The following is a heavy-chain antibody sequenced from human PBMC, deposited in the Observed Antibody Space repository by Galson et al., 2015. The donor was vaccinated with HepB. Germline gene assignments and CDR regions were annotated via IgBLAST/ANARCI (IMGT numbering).Heavy chain of an antibody. CDR2: IYWGDDK. CDR3: AHRTPMCSSTSCYAFVRVVWFHP. V-gene: IGHV2-5*02. J-gene: IGHJ5*02. D-gene: IGHD2-2*01. CDR1: GVPRRPSGVG. Sequence: PALVIPTQTLTLTCTLSGVPRRPSGVGGGWMRHPPRKALEWVALIYWGDDKLHRPSLKSRLTITKDTSKNQVVLTITNMDPVDTATYYCAHRTPMCSSTSCYAFVRVVWFHPWGQGTLVTVSS.